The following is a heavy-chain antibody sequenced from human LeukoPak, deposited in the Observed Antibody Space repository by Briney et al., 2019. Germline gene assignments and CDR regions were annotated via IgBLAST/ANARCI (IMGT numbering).Heavy chain of an antibody. J-gene: IGHJ3*02. V-gene: IGHV1-18*01. Sequence: ASVKVSCKASGYTFTSYGISWVRQAPGQGLEWMGWISAYNGNTNYAQKLQGRVTMTTDTSTSTAYMELRSLRSDDTAVYYCARERYYYDSSGYYLDAFDIWGQGTMVTVSS. CDR1: GYTFTSYG. CDR3: ARERYYYDSSGYYLDAFDI. D-gene: IGHD3-22*01. CDR2: ISAYNGNT.